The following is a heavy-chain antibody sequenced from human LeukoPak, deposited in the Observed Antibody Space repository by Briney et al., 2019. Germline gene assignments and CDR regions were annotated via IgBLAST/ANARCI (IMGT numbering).Heavy chain of an antibody. D-gene: IGHD2-2*01. CDR1: GFTLIIYG. CDR2: ISYDGSNK. Sequence: PGGPLRLSCAASGFTLIIYGMRWAGQAAGNGLDWVAVISYDGSNKYYAVSVKGRFPISRDNSQNTLYLQINSLRAEDTAVYYCSKGVVPAAKGGWFAPWGQGTLVTVPS. V-gene: IGHV3-30*18. J-gene: IGHJ5*02. CDR3: SKGVVPAAKGGWFAP.